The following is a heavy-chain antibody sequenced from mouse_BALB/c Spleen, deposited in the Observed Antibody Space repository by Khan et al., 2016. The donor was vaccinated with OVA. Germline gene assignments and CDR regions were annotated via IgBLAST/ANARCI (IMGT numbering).Heavy chain of an antibody. J-gene: IGHJ4*01. CDR1: GFSLTSYG. CDR3: VKQNYGTLYAMDY. Sequence: QVQLKQSGPALVAPSQSLSITCTVSGFSLTSYGVNWVRQPPGKGLEWLGVIWGDGSTNYHSVLISRLSISQDNSKSQVFLKLNSLQTDDTATYYCVKQNYGTLYAMDYWGQGTAVTVSA. D-gene: IGHD2-1*01. V-gene: IGHV2-3*01. CDR2: IWGDGST.